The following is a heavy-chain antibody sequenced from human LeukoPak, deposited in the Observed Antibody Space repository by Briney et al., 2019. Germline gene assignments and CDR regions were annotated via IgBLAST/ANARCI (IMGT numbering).Heavy chain of an antibody. Sequence: GESLKISCKGSGYSFATHWIGWVRQMPGKGLEGMGITYPGDSDTRYSPSFQGQVTISADKAISTAYLQWGSLKASDTATYYCARGGRGSCTSTSCYTNYMDVWGKGTTVTVSS. CDR3: ARGGRGSCTSTSCYTNYMDV. CDR2: TYPGDSDT. CDR1: GYSFATHW. D-gene: IGHD2-2*01. J-gene: IGHJ6*03. V-gene: IGHV5-51*01.